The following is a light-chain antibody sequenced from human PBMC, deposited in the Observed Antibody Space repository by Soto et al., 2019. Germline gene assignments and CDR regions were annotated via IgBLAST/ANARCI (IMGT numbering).Light chain of an antibody. J-gene: IGKJ1*01. CDR1: QNVLYSSNDKNF. Sequence: DIVMTQSPDSLAVSLGERATINCKSSQNVLYSSNDKNFLTWYQQKPGQPPKLLIYWASTRESGVPDRFSGSESGTDFTLTIDGLQAEDVAVYDCHQYYRTPWTFGQGTKVE. CDR3: HQYYRTPWT. CDR2: WAS. V-gene: IGKV4-1*01.